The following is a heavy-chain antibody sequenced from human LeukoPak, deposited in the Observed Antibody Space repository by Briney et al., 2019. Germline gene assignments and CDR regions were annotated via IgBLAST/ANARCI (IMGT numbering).Heavy chain of an antibody. CDR3: ARVEYYGSGTYSPIDY. CDR1: GFTFSSYT. J-gene: IGHJ4*02. CDR2: ISPSSDYI. Sequence: GGSLRLSCAASGFTFSSYTMSWVRQAPGKGLEWVSSISPSSDYIYYADSVEGRFTISRDNAKNSLHLQMNSLGAEDTAVYYCARVEYYGSGTYSPIDYWGQGTLVTVSS. V-gene: IGHV3-21*01. D-gene: IGHD3-10*01.